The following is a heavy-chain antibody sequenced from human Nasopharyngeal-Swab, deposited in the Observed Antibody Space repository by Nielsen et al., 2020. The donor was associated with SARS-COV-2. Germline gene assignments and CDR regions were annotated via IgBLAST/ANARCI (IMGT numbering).Heavy chain of an antibody. D-gene: IGHD5-18*01. CDR2: INAGNGNT. CDR1: GYTFTSYA. V-gene: IGHV1-3*01. Sequence: ASVKVSCKASGYTFTSYAMHWVRQAPGQRLEWMGWINAGNGNTKYSQKFQGRVTITRDTSASTAYMELSSLRSEDTAVYYCARDYYSYGQYYYYYMDVWGKGTTVTVPS. J-gene: IGHJ6*03. CDR3: ARDYYSYGQYYYYYMDV.